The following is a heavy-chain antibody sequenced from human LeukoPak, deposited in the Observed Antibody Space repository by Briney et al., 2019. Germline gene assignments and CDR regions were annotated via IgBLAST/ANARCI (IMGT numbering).Heavy chain of an antibody. Sequence: ASVKVSCKASGYTFTGYYMHWVRQAPGQGLEWMGWINPNSDGTNYARKFQGRVSMTRDTSISTAYMELTRLRSDDTAVYYCATKGSSSDYYGIDVWGQGTSVTVSS. CDR2: INPNSDGT. V-gene: IGHV1-2*02. D-gene: IGHD6-6*01. CDR3: ATKGSSSDYYGIDV. J-gene: IGHJ6*02. CDR1: GYTFTGYY.